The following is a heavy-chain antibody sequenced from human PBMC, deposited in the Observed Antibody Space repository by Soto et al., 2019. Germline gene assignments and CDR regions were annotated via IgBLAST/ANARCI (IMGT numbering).Heavy chain of an antibody. J-gene: IGHJ6*02. CDR1: GNTFSKYA. V-gene: IGHV1-69*01. CDR2: LIPILGKA. Sequence: QVQLVQSGAEVKKPGSSVKVSCKASGNTFSKYAISWVRQAPGQGLEWMGGLIPILGKAKYAQKFQGRVTITADESTSTAYMELSSVRFEDTAVYYCARDSHDYIWGSYRNGMHVWGQGPTVSVSS. CDR3: ARDSHDYIWGSYRNGMHV. D-gene: IGHD3-16*02.